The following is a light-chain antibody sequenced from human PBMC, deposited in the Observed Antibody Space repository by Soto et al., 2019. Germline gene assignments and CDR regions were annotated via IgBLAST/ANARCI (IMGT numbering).Light chain of an antibody. CDR2: DAS. Sequence: EIVLTQSPATLSLSPGERATLSCRASQSVRSYLAWYQQKPGQAPRLLIYDASNRATDIPARFSGSGSGTDFTLTISSLDPEDSAVYFCQVYGTSSKTFGQGTRVEFK. CDR3: QVYGTSSKT. CDR1: QSVRSY. V-gene: IGKV3-11*01. J-gene: IGKJ1*01.